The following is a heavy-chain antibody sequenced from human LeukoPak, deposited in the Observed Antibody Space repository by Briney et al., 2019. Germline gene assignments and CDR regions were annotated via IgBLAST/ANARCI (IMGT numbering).Heavy chain of an antibody. CDR3: VKGAKSSGWYFGHSDY. CDR2: ISGSGGST. V-gene: IGHV3-23*01. J-gene: IGHJ4*02. D-gene: IGHD6-19*01. CDR1: GFTFSSYA. Sequence: GGSLRLSCAASGFTFSSYAMSWVRQAPGKGLEWVSAISGSGGSTYYADSVKGRFTISRDNSKNTLYLQMNSLRAEDTAVYYCVKGAKSSGWYFGHSDYWGQGTLVTVSS.